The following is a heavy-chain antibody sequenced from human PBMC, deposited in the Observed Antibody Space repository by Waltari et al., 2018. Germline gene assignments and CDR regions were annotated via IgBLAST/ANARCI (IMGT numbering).Heavy chain of an antibody. CDR1: GFTFSSYS. J-gene: IGHJ5*02. CDR3: ARDQGYCSGGSCYGYNWFDP. Sequence: EVQLVESGGGLVQPGGSLRLSCAASGFTFSSYSMNWVRQAPGKGLEWVSYISSSRSTIYYADSVKGRVTISRDNAKNSLYLQMNSLRAEDTAVYYCARDQGYCSGGSCYGYNWFDPWGQGTLVTVSS. V-gene: IGHV3-48*01. CDR2: ISSSRSTI. D-gene: IGHD2-15*01.